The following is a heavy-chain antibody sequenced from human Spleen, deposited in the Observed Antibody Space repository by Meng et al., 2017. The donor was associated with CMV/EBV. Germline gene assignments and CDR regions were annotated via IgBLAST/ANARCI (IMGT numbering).Heavy chain of an antibody. CDR3: AKLLGGNYYVMGWFDP. Sequence: EVQPLESXXXXVXXVGSLRLFCAASGSTFSSYAMSWVRQAQGKGLEWVSAISGSGGSTYYADSVKGRFTISRDNSKNTRYLQMNSLRAEDTAVYYCAKLLGGNYYVMGWFDPWGQGTLVTVSS. CDR2: ISGSGGST. CDR1: GSTFSSYA. D-gene: IGHD1-26*01. J-gene: IGHJ5*02. V-gene: IGHV3-23*01.